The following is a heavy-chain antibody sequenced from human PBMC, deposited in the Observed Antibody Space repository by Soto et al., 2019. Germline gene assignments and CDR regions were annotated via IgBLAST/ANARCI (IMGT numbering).Heavy chain of an antibody. CDR2: IKSKTDGGTT. Sequence: EVPLVESGGGLVQPGGSLRLSCAASGFTFSNAWMSWVRQAPGKGLEWVGRIKSKTDGGTTDYAAPVKGRFTISRDDSKNTLYLKMNSLKTEDTAVYYCTTVLGYCSSTSCYQMFDYWGQGTLVTVSS. D-gene: IGHD2-2*01. CDR3: TTVLGYCSSTSCYQMFDY. V-gene: IGHV3-15*01. J-gene: IGHJ4*02. CDR1: GFTFSNAW.